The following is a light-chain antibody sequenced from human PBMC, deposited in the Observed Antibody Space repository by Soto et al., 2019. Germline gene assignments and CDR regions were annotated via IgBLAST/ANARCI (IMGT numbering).Light chain of an antibody. J-gene: IGKJ1*01. CDR2: SAS. Sequence: DIVLTQSPGTLSLSPGERATLSCRASQSVSSSHLAWYQQKPGQAPRLLIYSASSRATGIPDRFSGSGSGTDFTLTIGRLEPEDFAVYYCQRYGGFGQGTKV. CDR3: QRYGG. CDR1: QSVSSSH. V-gene: IGKV3-20*01.